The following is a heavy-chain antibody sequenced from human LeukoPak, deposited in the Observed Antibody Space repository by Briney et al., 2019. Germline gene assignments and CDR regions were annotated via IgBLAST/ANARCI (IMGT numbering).Heavy chain of an antibody. Sequence: SETLSLTCTVSGVSISTYSWSWIRQPPGKGLEWIGYISYSGSTSYNPSLRSRVTISVDTSKNQLSLKLSSVTAADTAVYYCATVGNFDLWGRGTLVTVSS. CDR1: GVSISTYS. J-gene: IGHJ2*01. CDR2: ISYSGST. V-gene: IGHV4-59*01. D-gene: IGHD1-26*01. CDR3: ATVGNFDL.